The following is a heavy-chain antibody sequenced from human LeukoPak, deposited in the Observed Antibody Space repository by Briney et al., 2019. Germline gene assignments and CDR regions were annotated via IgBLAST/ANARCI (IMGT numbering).Heavy chain of an antibody. CDR2: IYYSGST. Sequence: SETLSLTCTVSGGSISSYYWSWIRQPPGKGLEWIGYIYYSGSTNYNPSLKSRVTISVDTSKNQFSLKLSSVTAADTAVYYCARAPKRTQQWLAQWGQGTLVTVSS. J-gene: IGHJ4*02. D-gene: IGHD6-19*01. CDR3: ARAPKRTQQWLAQ. CDR1: GGSISSYY. V-gene: IGHV4-59*01.